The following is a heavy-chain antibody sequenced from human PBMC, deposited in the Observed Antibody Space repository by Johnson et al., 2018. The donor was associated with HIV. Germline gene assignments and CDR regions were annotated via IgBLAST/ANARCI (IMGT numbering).Heavy chain of an antibody. CDR1: GFTFSSYA. CDR2: INWNGGNI. J-gene: IGHJ3*02. Sequence: VQLVESGGGVVQPGRSLRLSCAASGFTFSSYAMSWVRQAPGKGLEWVSGINWNGGNIGYVDSVKGRFTISRDNAKNSLYLQMNSLRAEDTALYYCARGSSWQWGPDAFDIWGQGTMVTVSS. V-gene: IGHV3-20*04. D-gene: IGHD6-13*01. CDR3: ARGSSWQWGPDAFDI.